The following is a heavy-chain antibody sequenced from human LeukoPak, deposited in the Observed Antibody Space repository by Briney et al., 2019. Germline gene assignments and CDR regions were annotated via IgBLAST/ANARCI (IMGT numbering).Heavy chain of an antibody. V-gene: IGHV3-30*02. D-gene: IGHD3-22*01. J-gene: IGHJ4*02. CDR1: GFTFSSYG. CDR3: AKEQSSGYYDSSGYYFYRLDY. CDR2: IRYDGSNK. Sequence: GGSLRLSCAASGFTFSSYGMHWVRQAPGKGLEWVAFIRYDGSNKYYADSVKGRFTISRDNSKNTLYLQMNSLRAEDTAVYYCAKEQSSGYYDSSGYYFYRLDYWGQGTLVTVSS.